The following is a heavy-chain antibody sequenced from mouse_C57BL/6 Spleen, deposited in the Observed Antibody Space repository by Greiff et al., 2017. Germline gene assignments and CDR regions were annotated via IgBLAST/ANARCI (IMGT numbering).Heavy chain of an antibody. CDR1: GYTFPSYW. CDR2: IHPNSGST. D-gene: IGHD1-1*01. V-gene: IGHV1-64*01. CDR3: ARSFINTVVATGAMDD. J-gene: IGHJ4*01. Sequence: QVQLQQSGAELVKPGASVKLSCKASGYTFPSYWMHWVKQRPGQGLEWIGMIHPNSGSTNYNEKFKSKATLTVDKSSSTAYMQLSSLTSEDSAVYYCARSFINTVVATGAMDDWGQGTSVTVSS.